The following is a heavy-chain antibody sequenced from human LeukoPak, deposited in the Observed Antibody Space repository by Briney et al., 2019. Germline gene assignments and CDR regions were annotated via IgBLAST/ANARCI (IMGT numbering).Heavy chain of an antibody. CDR1: GGTLSRYA. V-gene: IGHV1-69*13. CDR3: ATAGGDAFDI. Sequence: ASVKVSCKASGGTLSRYAISWVRQAPGQGLEWMGGIIPILGTANYAQKFQGRVTITADESTSTAYMELSSLRSEDTAVYYCATAGGDAFDIWGQGTMVTVSS. J-gene: IGHJ3*02. CDR2: IIPILGTA.